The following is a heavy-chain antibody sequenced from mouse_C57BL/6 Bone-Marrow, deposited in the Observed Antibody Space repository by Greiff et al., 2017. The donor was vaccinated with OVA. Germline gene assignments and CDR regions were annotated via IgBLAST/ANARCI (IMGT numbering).Heavy chain of an antibody. V-gene: IGHV1-15*01. CDR1: GYTFTDYE. D-gene: IGHD2-4*01. CDR2: IDPETGGT. Sequence: VQLQQSGAELVRPGASVTLSCKASGYTFTDYEMHWVKQTPVHGLEWIGAIDPETGGTAYNQKFKGKAILTADKSSSTAYMQLSSLTSEDSAVYYCACRSDYDGFAYWGQGTLVTVSA. CDR3: ACRSDYDGFAY. J-gene: IGHJ3*01.